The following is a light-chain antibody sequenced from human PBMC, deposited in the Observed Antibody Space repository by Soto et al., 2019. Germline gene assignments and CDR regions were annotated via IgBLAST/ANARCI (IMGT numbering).Light chain of an antibody. CDR2: DVS. CDR1: SSDVGGYNY. V-gene: IGLV2-14*03. Sequence: SLLTKPASVTGSPGQSITISCTSTSSDVGGYNYVSWYQHHPGKAPKLIIYDVSNRPSGVSIRFSASKSDNTASLTISGLQPEDEADYHCSSYTTSNTRQIVFGTGTKVTVL. CDR3: SSYTTSNTRQIV. J-gene: IGLJ1*01.